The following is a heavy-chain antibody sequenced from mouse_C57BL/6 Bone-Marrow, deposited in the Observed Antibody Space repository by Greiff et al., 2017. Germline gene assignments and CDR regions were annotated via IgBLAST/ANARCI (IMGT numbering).Heavy chain of an antibody. D-gene: IGHD2-5*01. Sequence: VQLQESGAELVKPGASVKMSCKASGYTFTSYWITWVKQRPGQGLEWIGDIYPGSGSTNYNEKFKSKATLTVDTSSSTAYMQLSSLTSEDSAVYYCARPNYSNYWYCDVWGTGTTVTVSS. CDR1: GYTFTSYW. CDR3: ARPNYSNYWYCDV. CDR2: IYPGSGST. V-gene: IGHV1-55*01. J-gene: IGHJ1*03.